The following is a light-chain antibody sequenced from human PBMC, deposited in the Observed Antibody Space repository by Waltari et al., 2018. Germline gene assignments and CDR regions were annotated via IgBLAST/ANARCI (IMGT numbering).Light chain of an antibody. CDR3: QQSYSTPRIT. Sequence: DIQMTQSPSSLSASVGDRVVITCRASQSISSYLNWYQKKPGKAPKLLIYAASSFQSGVPSRFSGSGSGTDFTLTISSLQPEDFATYYCQQSYSTPRITFVPGTKVDIK. CDR2: AAS. CDR1: QSISSY. J-gene: IGKJ3*01. V-gene: IGKV1-39*01.